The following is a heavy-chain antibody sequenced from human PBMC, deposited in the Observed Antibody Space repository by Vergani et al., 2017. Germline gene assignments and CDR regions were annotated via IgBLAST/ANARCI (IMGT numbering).Heavy chain of an antibody. CDR1: GFTFIYAW. J-gene: IGHJ6*03. CDR2: IKSERGGGTT. Sequence: EVQLVESGGDLVKPGGSLRLSCAASGFTFIYAWMSWVRQAPGKGLEWVGQIKSERGGGTTDYAAPVRGRFIISRDDSKNTVSLQMNSLKTEDTAVYYCIWVQWAVGAPPDYYYYLDVWGKGTMVTVSS. CDR3: IWVQWAVGAPPDYYYYLDV. D-gene: IGHD1-26*01. V-gene: IGHV3-15*01.